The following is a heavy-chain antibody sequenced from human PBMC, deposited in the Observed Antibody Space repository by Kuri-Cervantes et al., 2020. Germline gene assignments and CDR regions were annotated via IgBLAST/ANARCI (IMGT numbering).Heavy chain of an antibody. J-gene: IGHJ4*02. CDR2: IYWNDDK. CDR1: GFSLSNARMG. V-gene: IGHV2-5*01. Sequence: SGPTLVKPTETLTLTCTVSGFSLSNARMGVGWIRQPPGKALEWLALIYWNDDKRYSPSLKSRLTITKDTSKNQVVLTMTNMDPVDTATYYCAHIPNYDSSAQMDYWGQGTLVTVSS. D-gene: IGHD3-22*01. CDR3: AHIPNYDSSAQMDY.